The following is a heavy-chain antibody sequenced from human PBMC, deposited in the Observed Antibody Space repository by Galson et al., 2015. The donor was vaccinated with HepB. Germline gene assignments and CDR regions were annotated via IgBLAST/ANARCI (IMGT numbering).Heavy chain of an antibody. CDR2: ISWNSGGV. J-gene: IGHJ1*01. CDR3: ARDIGPLTMTRGYLAS. D-gene: IGHD3-10*01. CDR1: GFNFGGHA. Sequence: SLRLSCAGSGFNFGGHAMHWVRQVPGKGLEWVSAISWNSGGVGYADSVRGRFTISRDNARNSVSLQMNSLRVEDTALYYCARDIGPLTMTRGYLASWGQGTLVTITS. V-gene: IGHV3-9*01.